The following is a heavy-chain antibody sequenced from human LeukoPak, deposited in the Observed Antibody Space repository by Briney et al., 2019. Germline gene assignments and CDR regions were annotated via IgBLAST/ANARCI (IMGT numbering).Heavy chain of an antibody. D-gene: IGHD1-14*01. CDR3: ARDVWYRFDS. CDR2: ISANSGNT. Sequence: GASVKVSCKPSGYTFTTNGISWVRQAPGQGLEWMGWISANSGNTNYAQNLQGRVTLTTDTSTSTAYMGLRSLTSDDTAVYYCARDVWYRFDSWGQGTLVTVSS. V-gene: IGHV1-18*01. CDR1: GYTFTTNG. J-gene: IGHJ5*01.